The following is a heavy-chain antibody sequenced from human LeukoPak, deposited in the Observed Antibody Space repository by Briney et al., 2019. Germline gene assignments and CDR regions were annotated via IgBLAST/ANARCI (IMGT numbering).Heavy chain of an antibody. D-gene: IGHD2-2*01. J-gene: IGHJ5*02. Sequence: PSETLSLTCTVSGGSISSYYWSWIRQPAGKGLEWIGRIYTSGSTNYNPSLKSRVTMSVDTSKNQFSLKLSSVTAADTAVYYCASSSSTSWRSGDNRFDPWGQGTLVTVSS. CDR2: IYTSGST. V-gene: IGHV4-4*07. CDR3: ASSSSTSWRSGDNRFDP. CDR1: GGSISSYY.